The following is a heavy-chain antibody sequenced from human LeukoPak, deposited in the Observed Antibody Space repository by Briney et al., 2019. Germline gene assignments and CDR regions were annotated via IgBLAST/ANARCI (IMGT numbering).Heavy chain of an antibody. D-gene: IGHD6-13*01. CDR2: IYYSGST. Sequence: PSETLSLTCTVSGGSISSYYWSWIRQPPGKGLEWIGYIYYSGSTNYNPSLKSRVTISVDTSKNQFSLKLSSVTAADTAVYYCAALAAAGNFDYWGQGTLVTASS. CDR1: GGSISSYY. CDR3: AALAAAGNFDY. J-gene: IGHJ4*02. V-gene: IGHV4-59*01.